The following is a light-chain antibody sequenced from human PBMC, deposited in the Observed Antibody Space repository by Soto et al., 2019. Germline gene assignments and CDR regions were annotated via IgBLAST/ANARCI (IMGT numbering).Light chain of an antibody. CDR3: QQYNNWPWT. J-gene: IGKJ1*01. CDR1: QSFATN. V-gene: IGKV3-15*01. CDR2: GAS. Sequence: EIVMTPSPAPLSVSPGERSTLSFMASQSFATNLAWYQQKPGQPPRLLIYGASTRATGIPARFSGSGSGTEFTLTISSLQSVDFAVYSCQQYNNWPWTFGQGTKVDIK.